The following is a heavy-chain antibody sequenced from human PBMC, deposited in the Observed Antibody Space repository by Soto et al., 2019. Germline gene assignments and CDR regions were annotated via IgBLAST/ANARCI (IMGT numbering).Heavy chain of an antibody. CDR3: ARRGSGWNWFDP. CDR2: IIPIFGTA. CDR1: GGTFSSYA. V-gene: IGHV1-69*12. Sequence: QVQLVQSGAEVKKPGSSVKVSCKSSGGTFSSYAISWVRQAPGQGLEWMGGIIPIFGTANYAQKFQGRVTITADESTSSAYMELSSLRSEDTAVYYCARRGSGWNWFDPWGQGTLVTVSS. D-gene: IGHD6-19*01. J-gene: IGHJ5*02.